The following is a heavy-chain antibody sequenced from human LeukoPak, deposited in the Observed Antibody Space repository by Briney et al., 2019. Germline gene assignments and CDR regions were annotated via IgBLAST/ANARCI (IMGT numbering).Heavy chain of an antibody. D-gene: IGHD3-22*01. CDR1: GFTFTSYA. J-gene: IGHJ4*02. Sequence: ASVKVSCRASGFTFTSYAISWVRQAPGQGLEWMGWISAYNGDTNYAQKLQGRITMTTDTSTTTAYMELRSPRFDDTAVYYCARDSKYYYDTSRWRPPVDYWGQGTLVTVSS. CDR2: ISAYNGDT. CDR3: ARDSKYYYDTSRWRPPVDY. V-gene: IGHV1-18*01.